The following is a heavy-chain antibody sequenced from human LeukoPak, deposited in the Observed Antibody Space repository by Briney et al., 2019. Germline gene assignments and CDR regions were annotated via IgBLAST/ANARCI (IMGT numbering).Heavy chain of an antibody. D-gene: IGHD5-12*01. CDR1: GGPFSGYS. V-gene: IGHV4-34*01. Sequence: PSETLSLTCAVHGGPFSGYSWNWIRQPPGMGLEWIGEVNHSGSTNYNPSLKSRVTISVDTAKNQFSLKLSSVTAADTSVYYCARGGYSGYRSRFDYWGQGTLVTVS. CDR3: ARGGYSGYRSRFDY. J-gene: IGHJ4*02. CDR2: VNHSGST.